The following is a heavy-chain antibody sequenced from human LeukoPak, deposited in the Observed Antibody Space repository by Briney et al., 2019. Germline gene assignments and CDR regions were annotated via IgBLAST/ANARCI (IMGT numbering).Heavy chain of an antibody. CDR3: ASGVRGYGMDV. CDR2: IYSSGST. CDR1: GGSISGYY. D-gene: IGHD7-27*01. V-gene: IGHV4-4*07. Sequence: SETLSLTCTVSGGSISGYYWSWIRQSAGKGLEWIGRIYSSGSTNYNPSLKSRATISVDTSKNQFSLKLSSVTAADTAVYYCASGVRGYGMDVWGQGTTVTVSS. J-gene: IGHJ6*02.